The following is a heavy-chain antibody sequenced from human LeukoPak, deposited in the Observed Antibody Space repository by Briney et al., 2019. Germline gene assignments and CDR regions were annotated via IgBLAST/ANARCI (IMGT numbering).Heavy chain of an antibody. CDR2: INPNSGGT. CDR1: GYTFTHYY. V-gene: IGHV1-2*02. D-gene: IGHD3-3*01. J-gene: IGHJ4*02. Sequence: ASVKVSCKASGYTFTHYYMHWVRQAPGQGLEGMGWINPNSGGTKYAQKFQGRVTMTRDTSISTAYMELRRLRSDDTAVYYCAGDDFVYKSFDYWGQGTLVTVSS. CDR3: AGDDFVYKSFDY.